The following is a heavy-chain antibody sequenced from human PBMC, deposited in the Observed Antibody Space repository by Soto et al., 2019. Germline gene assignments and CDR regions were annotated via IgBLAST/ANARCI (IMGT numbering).Heavy chain of an antibody. D-gene: IGHD2-21*01. CDR1: GYTFTSYA. CDR2: INAGNGNT. V-gene: IGHV1-3*01. CDR3: ARGPFIYCGALHVGTGFHH. J-gene: IGHJ1*01. Sequence: GASVKVSCKASGYTFTSYAMHWVRQAPGQRLEWMGWINAGNGNTKYSQKFQGRVTITRDTSASTAYMELSSLRSEDTAVYYCARGPFIYCGALHVGTGFHHWGQGTLVTVSS.